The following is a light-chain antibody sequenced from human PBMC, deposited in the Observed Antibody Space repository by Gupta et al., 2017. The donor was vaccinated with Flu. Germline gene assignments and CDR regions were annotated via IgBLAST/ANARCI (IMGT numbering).Light chain of an antibody. CDR2: LNSDGSH. V-gene: IGLV4-69*01. CDR3: QTWGTGIQV. CDR1: SGHRSYA. Sequence: ASLGASVKLTCTLSSGHRSYAIAWHQQQPEKGPRYLMKLNSDGSHSKGDGIPDRFSGSSSGAERYLTISSLQSEDEADYYCQTWGTGIQVFGGGTKLTVL. J-gene: IGLJ3*02.